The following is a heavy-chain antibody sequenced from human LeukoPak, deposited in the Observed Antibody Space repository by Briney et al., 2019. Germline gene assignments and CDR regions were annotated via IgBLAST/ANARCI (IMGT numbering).Heavy chain of an antibody. CDR1: GFTFSNNW. V-gene: IGHV3-7*03. Sequence: GGSLRLSCAASGFTFSNNWMTWVRQAPGRGLEWVASVKKDASEKYYVDSVKGRFTISRDNAKNSLYLQMSSLRVEDTAVYYCAREKEIDNHFYRSRDGHKADDPSDIWGRGTMVTVSS. CDR2: VKKDASEK. D-gene: IGHD5-24*01. J-gene: IGHJ3*02. CDR3: AREKEIDNHFYRSRDGHKADDPSDI.